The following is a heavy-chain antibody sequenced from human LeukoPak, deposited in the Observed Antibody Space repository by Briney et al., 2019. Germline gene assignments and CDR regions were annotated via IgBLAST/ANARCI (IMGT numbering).Heavy chain of an antibody. D-gene: IGHD6-13*01. V-gene: IGHV3-7*03. CDR2: IKQDGSEK. CDR3: ARDHTIAAAEY. Sequence: PGGSLRLSCAASGFTFSSYWMSWVRQAPGKGLEWVANIKQDGSEKYYVDSVKGRFTISRDNAKNSLYLQMSSLRAEDTAVYYCARDHTIAAAEYWGQGTLVTVSS. CDR1: GFTFSSYW. J-gene: IGHJ4*02.